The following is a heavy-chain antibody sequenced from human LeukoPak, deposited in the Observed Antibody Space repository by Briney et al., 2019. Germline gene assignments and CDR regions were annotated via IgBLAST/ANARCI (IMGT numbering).Heavy chain of an antibody. J-gene: IGHJ6*02. V-gene: IGHV4-61*02. CDR2: IYTSGST. Sequence: SETLSLTCTVSGGSISSGSYYWSWIRQPAGKGLEWTGRIYTSGSTNYNPSLKSRVTISVDTSKNQFSLKLSSVTAADTAVYYCAREGYDFWSGYYSKSYYYYGMDVWGQGTTVTVSS. D-gene: IGHD3-3*01. CDR3: AREGYDFWSGYYSKSYYYYGMDV. CDR1: GGSISSGSYY.